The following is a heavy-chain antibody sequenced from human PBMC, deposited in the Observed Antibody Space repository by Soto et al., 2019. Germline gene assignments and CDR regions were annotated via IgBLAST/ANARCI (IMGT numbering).Heavy chain of an antibody. J-gene: IGHJ5*02. D-gene: IGHD4-4*01. V-gene: IGHV1-18*01. Sequence: KGPWAACGYGRASEGLTWARQAKGKGLEWMGWISAYNGNTNDARKFQGRVSMTTAASTSTAYMELRSLRYDATAVYYFARVREKVTPRGNRAWFEPWGHGTLVIVSP. CDR2: ISAYNGNT. CDR1: GYGRASEG. CDR3: ARVREKVTPRGNRAWFEP.